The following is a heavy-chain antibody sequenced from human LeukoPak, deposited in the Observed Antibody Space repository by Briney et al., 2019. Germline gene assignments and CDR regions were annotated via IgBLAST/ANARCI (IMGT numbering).Heavy chain of an antibody. J-gene: IGHJ4*02. CDR3: ARAYGDYEIYYFDY. CDR2: IKQDGSEK. Sequence: GGSLRLSCAASGFTFSSYWMSWVRQAPGKGLEWVANIKQDGSEKYYVDSVKGRFTISRDNAKNSLYPQMNSLRAEDTAVYYCARAYGDYEIYYFDYWGQGTLVTVSS. D-gene: IGHD4-17*01. CDR1: GFTFSSYW. V-gene: IGHV3-7*03.